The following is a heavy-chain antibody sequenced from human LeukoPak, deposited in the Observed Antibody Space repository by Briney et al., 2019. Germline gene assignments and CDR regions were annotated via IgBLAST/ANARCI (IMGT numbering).Heavy chain of an antibody. CDR3: ARDRAAAPFDY. J-gene: IGHJ4*02. V-gene: IGHV3-23*01. D-gene: IGHD6-13*01. CDR2: ISDSGGST. CDR1: GFTFSNYA. Sequence: GGSLRLSCAASGFTFSNYAMSWVRQAPGKGLECVSVISDSGGSTDYADSVKGRFTISRDNAKNSLYLQMNSLRAEDTAVYYCARDRAAAPFDYWGQGTLVTVSS.